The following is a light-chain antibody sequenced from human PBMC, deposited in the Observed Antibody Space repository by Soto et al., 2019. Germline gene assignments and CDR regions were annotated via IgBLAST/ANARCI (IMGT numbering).Light chain of an antibody. CDR1: SSNIGSNY. CDR3: AAWDDSLSGPV. J-gene: IGLJ2*01. Sequence: QSVLTQPPSASGTPGQRVTISCSGSSSNIGSNYVYWYQQLPGTAPKLLIYSNNQRPSGVPDRFSGSKSGTSASLAISGLRSEDEADCYCAAWDDSLSGPVFGGGTKLTVL. V-gene: IGLV1-47*02. CDR2: SNN.